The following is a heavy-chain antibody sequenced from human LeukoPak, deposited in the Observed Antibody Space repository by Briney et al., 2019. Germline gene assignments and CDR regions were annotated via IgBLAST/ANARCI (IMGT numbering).Heavy chain of an antibody. Sequence: GASVKVSCKASGYTFTGYYMHWVRQAPGQGLEWMGRINPNSGGTSYAQKFQGRVTMTRDTSISTAYMELSSLRSEDTAVYYCARSVCSGGSCYSWDYYYYYGMDVWGQGTTVTVSS. CDR2: INPNSGGT. J-gene: IGHJ6*02. V-gene: IGHV1-2*06. CDR1: GYTFTGYY. CDR3: ARSVCSGGSCYSWDYYYYYGMDV. D-gene: IGHD2-15*01.